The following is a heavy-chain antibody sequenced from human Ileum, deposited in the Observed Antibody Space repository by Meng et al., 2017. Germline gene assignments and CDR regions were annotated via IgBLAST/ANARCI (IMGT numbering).Heavy chain of an antibody. J-gene: IGHJ4*02. D-gene: IGHD1-1*01. CDR3: AHRVHLYTCSWSY. CDR2: IYWNDEK. V-gene: IGHV2-5*01. Sequence: PTPPLLMPCPFSGFSLTTSGEGVGWIRQPPGKALEWLALIYWNDEKQYSPSLKSRLTITKDTSKNQVVLTMTNMDPVDTATYYCAHRVHLYTCSWSYWGQGTLVTRLL. CDR1: GFSLTTSGEG.